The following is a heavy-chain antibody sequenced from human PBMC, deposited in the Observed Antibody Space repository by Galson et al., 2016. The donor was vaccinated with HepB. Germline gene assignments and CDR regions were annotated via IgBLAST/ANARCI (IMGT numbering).Heavy chain of an antibody. CDR1: EFTFGDYY. D-gene: IGHD4-23*01. V-gene: IGHV3-11*06. CDR3: ARGGKRGFLDWYFDL. Sequence: SLRLSCAASEFTFGDYYMGWIRQAPGKGLEWVSHISPSSGYSKYGDSVKGRFSISRDNANTSLYLQMNSLRVDDTAVYFCARGGKRGFLDWYFDLWGRGTLVTVSS. J-gene: IGHJ2*01. CDR2: ISPSSGYS.